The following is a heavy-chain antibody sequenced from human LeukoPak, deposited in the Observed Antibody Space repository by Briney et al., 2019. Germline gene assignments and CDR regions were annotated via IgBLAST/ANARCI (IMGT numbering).Heavy chain of an antibody. V-gene: IGHV4-4*07. CDR3: VRDHYDVLTGYFIFAGEEIHYYYVDI. J-gene: IGHJ6*03. CDR2: LYTSWST. CDR1: GASVSGYC. D-gene: IGHD3-9*01. Sequence: PSETLSLTXSVSGASVSGYCWSWLRQRAGKGLEWIGRLYTSWSTYYTPSLMSRVPMSVDTSKNQFSLRLRAVTAADTAVYYCVRDHYDVLTGYFIFAGEEIHYYYVDIWGTGTTVTVSS.